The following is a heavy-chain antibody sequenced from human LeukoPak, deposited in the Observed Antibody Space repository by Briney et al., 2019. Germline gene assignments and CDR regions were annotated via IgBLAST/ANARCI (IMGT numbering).Heavy chain of an antibody. CDR2: INHSGST. J-gene: IGHJ4*02. D-gene: IGHD3-3*01. V-gene: IGHV4-34*01. CDR3: ARGRTIFGVGTYDY. CDR1: GGSFSGYY. Sequence: SETLSLTCAVYGGSFSGYYWSWIRQPPGKGLEWIGEINHSGSTNYNPSLKSRVTILVDTSKNQFSLKLSSVTAADTAVYYCARGRTIFGVGTYDYWGQGTLVTVSS.